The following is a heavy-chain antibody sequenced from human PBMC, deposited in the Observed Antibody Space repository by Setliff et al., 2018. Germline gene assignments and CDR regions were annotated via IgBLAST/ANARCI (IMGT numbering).Heavy chain of an antibody. CDR1: GGSISSGDYY. D-gene: IGHD1-26*01. V-gene: IGHV4-30-4*08. Sequence: QTLSLTCTVSGGSISSGDYYWSWIRRPPGKGLEWIGEINHSGSTNYTPSLKSRVTISVDTSKNQFSLKLSSVTAEDTAVYYCARDPPWELRYFDLWGRGTLVTVSS. CDR3: ARDPPWELRYFDL. J-gene: IGHJ2*01. CDR2: INHSGST.